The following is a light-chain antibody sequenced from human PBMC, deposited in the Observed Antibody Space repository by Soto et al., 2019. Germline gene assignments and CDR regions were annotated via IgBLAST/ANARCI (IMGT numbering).Light chain of an antibody. CDR1: ESVGSN. J-gene: IGKJ1*01. CDR3: QQYNNWPLWT. V-gene: IGKV3-15*01. Sequence: EIVMTQSPATLSVSPGERATLSCRASESVGSNLAWYQQEPGQAPRLLIHGASKRATGIPARFSGSGSGTEFTLTISSLQSEDFAVYYCQQYNNWPLWTFGQGTKVDI. CDR2: GAS.